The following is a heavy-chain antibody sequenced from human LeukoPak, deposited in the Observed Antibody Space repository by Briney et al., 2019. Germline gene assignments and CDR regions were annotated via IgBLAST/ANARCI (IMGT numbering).Heavy chain of an antibody. CDR2: IIPIFGTA. J-gene: IGHJ6*02. CDR3: ARSSQSRRPGLSQLYYHRGMDV. V-gene: IGHV1-69*13. D-gene: IGHD2-2*01. Sequence: ASVKVSCKASGGTFSSYAISWVRQAPGQGLEWMGGIIPIFGTANYAQKFQGRVTITADESTSTAYMELSSLRSEDTAVYYCARSSQSRRPGLSQLYYHRGMDVWGQGTTVTVSS. CDR1: GGTFSSYA.